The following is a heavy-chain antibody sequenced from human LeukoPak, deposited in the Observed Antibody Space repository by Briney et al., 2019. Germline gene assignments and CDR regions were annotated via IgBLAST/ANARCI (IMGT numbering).Heavy chain of an antibody. CDR1: GGSISSYY. V-gene: IGHV4-59*01. CDR3: ARGPKGRYDY. J-gene: IGHJ4*02. CDR2: IYYSGST. D-gene: IGHD1-26*01. Sequence: SETLSLTCTVSGGSISSYYWSWIRQPPGKGLEWTGYIYYSGSTNYNPSLKSRVTISVDTSKNQFSLKLSSVTAADTAVYYCARGPKGRYDYWGQGTLVTVSS.